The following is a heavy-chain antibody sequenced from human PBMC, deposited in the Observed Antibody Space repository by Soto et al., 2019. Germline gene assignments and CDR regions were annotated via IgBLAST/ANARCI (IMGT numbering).Heavy chain of an antibody. Sequence: SVKVSCKASGGTFSSYAISWVRQAPGQGLEWTGGIIPIFGTANYAQKSQGRVTITADESTSTAYMELSSLRSEDTAVYYCAKKDIVVVPAAMGPHYYYYGMDVWGQGTTVTVSS. CDR3: AKKDIVVVPAAMGPHYYYYGMDV. CDR2: IIPIFGTA. J-gene: IGHJ6*02. CDR1: GGTFSSYA. V-gene: IGHV1-69*13. D-gene: IGHD2-2*01.